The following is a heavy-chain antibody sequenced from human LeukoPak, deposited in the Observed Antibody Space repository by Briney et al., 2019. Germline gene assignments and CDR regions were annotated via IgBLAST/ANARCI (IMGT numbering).Heavy chain of an antibody. V-gene: IGHV1-69*05. CDR1: GGTFSSYA. CDR2: IIPIFGTA. J-gene: IGHJ4*02. CDR3: ARDDLPYYGSGRSFDY. D-gene: IGHD3-10*01. Sequence: SVKVSCKASGGTFSSYAISWVRQAPGQGLEWMGGIIPIFGTANYAQKFQGRVTITTDESTSTAYMELSSIRPEDTAMYYCARDDLPYYGSGRSFDYWGQGTLVTVSS.